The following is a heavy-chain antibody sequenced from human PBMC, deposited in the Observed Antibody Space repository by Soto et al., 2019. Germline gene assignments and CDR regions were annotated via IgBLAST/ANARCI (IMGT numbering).Heavy chain of an antibody. Sequence: GGSLRLSCAASGFTFSSYAMSWVRQAPGKGLEGVSAISGSGGSTYYADSVKGRFTISRDNSKNTLYLQMNSLRAEDTAVYYCARQSHFIVRATIWFDPCGQGTLVTVSS. D-gene: IGHD1-26*01. CDR2: ISGSGGST. J-gene: IGHJ5*02. CDR1: GFTFSSYA. CDR3: ARQSHFIVRATIWFDP. V-gene: IGHV3-23*01.